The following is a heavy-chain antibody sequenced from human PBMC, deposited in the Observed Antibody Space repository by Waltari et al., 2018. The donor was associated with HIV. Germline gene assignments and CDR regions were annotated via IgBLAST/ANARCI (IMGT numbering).Heavy chain of an antibody. J-gene: IGHJ6*02. D-gene: IGHD2-15*01. CDR1: GGSISSYY. CDR3: ARGGGLVYYYGMDV. CDR2: IYYRGST. Sequence: QVQLQESGPGLVKPSETLSLTCTVSGGSISSYYWSWIRQPPGKGLEWIGYIYYRGSTNYNPSRKSRGTISVDTSKNQFSLKLSSVTAADTAVYYCARGGGLVYYYGMDVWGQGTTVTVSS. V-gene: IGHV4-59*01.